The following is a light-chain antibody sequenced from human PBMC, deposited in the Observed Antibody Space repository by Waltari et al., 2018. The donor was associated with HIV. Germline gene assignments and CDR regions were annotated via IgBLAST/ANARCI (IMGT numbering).Light chain of an antibody. CDR2: WAS. CDR3: QQYYATPVT. CDR1: QNIFYTPTNKDY. J-gene: IGKJ4*01. V-gene: IGKV4-1*01. Sequence: DIVMTQSPDSLSVSLGERATINCRSSQNIFYTPTNKDYLAWYQLKQGQTPKLIICWASTRDSGVPDRFTGSGSATDFTLTITSLQAEDVAVYYCQQYYATPVTFGGGTKVEIK.